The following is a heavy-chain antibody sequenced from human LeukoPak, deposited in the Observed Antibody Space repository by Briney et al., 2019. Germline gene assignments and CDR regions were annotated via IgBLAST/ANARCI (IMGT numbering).Heavy chain of an antibody. D-gene: IGHD3-10*01. V-gene: IGHV4-4*07. J-gene: IGHJ4*02. CDR1: DGSISSYY. Sequence: SETLSLTCTVSDGSISSYYWSWIRQPAVKGLEWIGRISTSGSTNYSPSLKSRVTMSVDSSKNQFSLNLSFVTAADTAVYYCARGYGSGSFPLDYWGQGTLVTVSS. CDR3: ARGYGSGSFPLDY. CDR2: ISTSGST.